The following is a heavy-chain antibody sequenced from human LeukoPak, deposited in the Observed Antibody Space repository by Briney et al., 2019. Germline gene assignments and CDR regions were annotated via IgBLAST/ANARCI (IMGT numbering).Heavy chain of an antibody. CDR2: ISSNGGST. J-gene: IGHJ4*02. D-gene: IGHD3-22*01. V-gene: IGHV3-64*01. CDR1: GFTFSSYA. Sequence: PGGSLRLSCAASGFTFSSYAMHRVRQAPGKGLEYVSAISSNGGSTYYANSVKGRFTISRDNSKNTLYLQMGSLRAEDMAVYYCARGPYYYDSSGYLFWGQGTLVTVSS. CDR3: ARGPYYYDSSGYLF.